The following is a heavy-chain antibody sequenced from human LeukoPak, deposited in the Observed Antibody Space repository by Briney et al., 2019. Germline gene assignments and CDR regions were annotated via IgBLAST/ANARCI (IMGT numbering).Heavy chain of an antibody. D-gene: IGHD3-10*01. J-gene: IGHJ6*02. Sequence: PGRSLRLSCAASGFTFSSYAMNWVRQAPGKGLEWVAFISYDGSNKYYADSVKGRFTISRDNSKNTLYLQMNSLRAEDTAVYYCARQGGLIWFGELSGGMDVWGQGTTVTVSS. V-gene: IGHV3-30-3*01. CDR3: ARQGGLIWFGELSGGMDV. CDR2: ISYDGSNK. CDR1: GFTFSSYA.